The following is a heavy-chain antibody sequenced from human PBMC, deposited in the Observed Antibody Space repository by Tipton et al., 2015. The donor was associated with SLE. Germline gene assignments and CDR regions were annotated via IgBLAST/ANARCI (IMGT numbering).Heavy chain of an antibody. Sequence: TLSLTCAVSGGSISSGGYSWSWIRQPPGKGLEWIGYIYHSGSTYYNPSLKSRVTISVDTSKNQFSLKLSSVTAADTAVYYCAREIGYGNDYWGQGTLVTVSS. CDR1: GGSISSGGYS. V-gene: IGHV4-30-2*05. CDR2: IYHSGST. D-gene: IGHD5-18*01. J-gene: IGHJ4*02. CDR3: AREIGYGNDY.